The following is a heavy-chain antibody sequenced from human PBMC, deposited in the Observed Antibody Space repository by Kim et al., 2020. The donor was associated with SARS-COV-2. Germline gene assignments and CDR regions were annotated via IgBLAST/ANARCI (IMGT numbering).Heavy chain of an antibody. CDR3: ARGLIVATQIIDY. CDR1: GGSFSGYY. CDR2: INHSGST. Sequence: SETLSLTCAVYGGSFSGYYWSWIRQPPGKGLEWIGEINHSGSTNYNPSLKSRVTISVDTSKNQFSLKLSSVTAAHTAVYYCARGLIVATQIIDYWGQGTLVTVSS. D-gene: IGHD5-12*01. J-gene: IGHJ4*02. V-gene: IGHV4-34*01.